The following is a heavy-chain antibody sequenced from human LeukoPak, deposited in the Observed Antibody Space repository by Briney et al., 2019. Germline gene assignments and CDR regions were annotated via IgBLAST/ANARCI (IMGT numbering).Heavy chain of an antibody. J-gene: IGHJ4*02. D-gene: IGHD3-16*01. CDR2: ISGSGGST. CDR3: AKARQGLRLGESDY. CDR1: GSTFSSYA. V-gene: IGHV3-23*01. Sequence: GASLRLSCAASGSTFSSYAMSWVRQAPGKGLEWVSAISGSGGSTYYADSVKGRFTISRDNSKNTLYLQMNSLRAEDTAVYYCAKARQGLRLGESDYWGQGTLVTVSS.